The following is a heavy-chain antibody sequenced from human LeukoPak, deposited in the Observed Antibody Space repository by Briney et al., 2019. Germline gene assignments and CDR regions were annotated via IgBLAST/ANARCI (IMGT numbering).Heavy chain of an antibody. D-gene: IGHD6-13*01. CDR2: ISAYNGNT. CDR1: GYTFTSYA. J-gene: IGHJ6*03. V-gene: IGHV1-18*01. Sequence: ASVKVSCKASGYTFTSYAMHWVRQAPGQRLEWMGWISAYNGNTNYAQKLQGRVTMTTDTSTSTAYMELRSLRSDDTAVYYCARAGYSSSYFYYYYYMDVWGKGTTVTVSS. CDR3: ARAGYSSSYFYYYYYMDV.